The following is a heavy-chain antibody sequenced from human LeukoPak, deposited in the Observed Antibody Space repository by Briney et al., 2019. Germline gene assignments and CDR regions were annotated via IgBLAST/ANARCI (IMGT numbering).Heavy chain of an antibody. CDR2: IYNSDST. D-gene: IGHD1-1*01. Sequence: SETLSLTCTVSGGTFSSSAYYWGWNRPPPGKGLGWIATIYNSDSTYYNPSLKSLVTISVNTSNNQFSLKLSSETAPDTSVYCCARHEDRNWYFDHWGQGTMVTVSS. CDR3: ARHEDRNWYFDH. J-gene: IGHJ4*02. V-gene: IGHV4-39*01. CDR1: GGTFSSSAYY.